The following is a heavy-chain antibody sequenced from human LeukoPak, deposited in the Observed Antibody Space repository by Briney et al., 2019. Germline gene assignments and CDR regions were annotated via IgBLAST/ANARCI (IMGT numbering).Heavy chain of an antibody. V-gene: IGHV3-30*18. CDR2: ILNDGSDK. CDR1: GFKFSNFV. Sequence: GGSLRLSCTASGFKFSNFVMNWVRQAPGKGLEWVAGILNDGSDKDYSDSVKGRFTISRDNSKNTVYLQMNSLGPEDTAVYYCAKYTGAALYFHYGMDVWGQGTTVIVSS. J-gene: IGHJ6*02. CDR3: AKYTGAALYFHYGMDV. D-gene: IGHD6-13*01.